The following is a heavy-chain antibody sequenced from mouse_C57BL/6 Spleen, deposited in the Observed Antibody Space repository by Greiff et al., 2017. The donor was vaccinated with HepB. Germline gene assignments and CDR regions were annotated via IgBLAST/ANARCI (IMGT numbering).Heavy chain of an antibody. Sequence: VQLVESGPELVKPGASVKISCKASGYAFSSSWMNWVKQRPGKGLEWIGRIYPGDGDTNYNGKFKGKATLTADKSSSTAYMQLSSLTSEDSAVYFCAIYGYDRGFDYWGQGTTLTVSS. CDR2: IYPGDGDT. D-gene: IGHD2-2*01. V-gene: IGHV1-82*01. CDR3: AIYGYDRGFDY. J-gene: IGHJ2*01. CDR1: GYAFSSSW.